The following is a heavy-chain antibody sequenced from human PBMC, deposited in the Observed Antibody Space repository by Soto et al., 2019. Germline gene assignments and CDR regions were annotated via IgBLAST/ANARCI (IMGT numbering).Heavy chain of an antibody. D-gene: IGHD3-10*01. CDR2: INPSGGST. CDR1: GYTFTSYY. CDR3: ARVWFGEPTSPYFDY. Sequence: GASVKVSCKASGYTFTSYYMHWVRQAPGQGLEWMGIINPSGGSTSYAQKFQGRVTMTRDTSTSTVYMELSSLRSEDTAVYYCARVWFGEPTSPYFDYWGQGTLVTVSS. V-gene: IGHV1-46*01. J-gene: IGHJ4*02.